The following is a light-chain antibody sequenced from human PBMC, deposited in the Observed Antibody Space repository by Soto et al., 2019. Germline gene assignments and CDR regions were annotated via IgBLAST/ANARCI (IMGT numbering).Light chain of an antibody. CDR2: AAS. CDR3: QQSYSTVT. J-gene: IGKJ5*01. CDR1: QSISRY. Sequence: DIQMPPSPSSLSASVGDRVTITCRASQSISRYLNWSQQKPGKAPKLLIYAASSLQSGVPSRFSGSGSGTDFTLTISSLQPEDFATYYCQQSYSTVTFGQGTRLEIK. V-gene: IGKV1-39*01.